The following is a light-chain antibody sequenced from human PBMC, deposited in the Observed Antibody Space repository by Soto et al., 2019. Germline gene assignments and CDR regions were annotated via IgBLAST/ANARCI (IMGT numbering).Light chain of an antibody. V-gene: IGLV2-14*01. CDR3: SSYTTSSTLV. J-gene: IGLJ2*01. Sequence: QSALTQPASVSGSPGQSITISCTGTSSDVGGHNYVSWYQQLPGIAPKLMISEVSNRPSGVSNRFSGSKSGNTASLTISGLQAEDEADYYCSSYTTSSTLVFGGGTKLTVL. CDR1: SSDVGGHNY. CDR2: EVS.